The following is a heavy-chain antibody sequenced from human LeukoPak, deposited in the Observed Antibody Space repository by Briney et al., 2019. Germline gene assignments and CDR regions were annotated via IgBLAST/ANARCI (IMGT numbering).Heavy chain of an antibody. V-gene: IGHV3-23*01. Sequence: GGSLRLSCAASGFTFNNYGMHWVRQAPGKGLEWVSAISGSGGSTYYADSVKGRFTISRDNSKNTLYLQMNSLRAEDTAVYYCARLHVKFYCSGGSCYPGHWGQGTLVTVSS. CDR2: ISGSGGST. CDR1: GFTFNNYG. D-gene: IGHD2-15*01. CDR3: ARLHVKFYCSGGSCYPGH. J-gene: IGHJ4*02.